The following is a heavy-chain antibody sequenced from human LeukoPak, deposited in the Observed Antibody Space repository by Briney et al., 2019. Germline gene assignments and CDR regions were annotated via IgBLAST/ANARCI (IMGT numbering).Heavy chain of an antibody. CDR1: VSTFTRYL. J-gene: IGHJ5*02. Sequence: ASLRASSKPSVSTFTRYLIYWVGQAPGQGLGWRDLINLTVGSTGYAQKFQGRVTMTRDMSTSTDYMELSSLRSEDTAIYYCARDNSVGDNAWWFDPWGQGTLVTVSS. CDR3: ARDNSVGDNAWWFDP. CDR2: INLTVGST. D-gene: IGHD1-26*01. V-gene: IGHV1-46*01.